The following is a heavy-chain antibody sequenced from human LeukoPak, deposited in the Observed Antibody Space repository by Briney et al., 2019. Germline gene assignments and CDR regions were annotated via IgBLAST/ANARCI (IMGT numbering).Heavy chain of an antibody. D-gene: IGHD6-13*01. Sequence: RASETLSLTCAVYGGSFSGYYWSWIRQPPGKGLEWIGEINHSGSTNYNPSLKSRVNISVDTSKNQFSLKLSSVTAADTAVYYCARGPDVYSSSWYGGGMDVWGQGTTVTVSS. CDR3: ARGPDVYSSSWYGGGMDV. CDR2: INHSGST. J-gene: IGHJ6*02. V-gene: IGHV4-34*01. CDR1: GGSFSGYY.